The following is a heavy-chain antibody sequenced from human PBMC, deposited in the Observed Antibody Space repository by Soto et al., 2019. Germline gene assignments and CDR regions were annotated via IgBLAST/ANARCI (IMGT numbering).Heavy chain of an antibody. Sequence: GGSLRLSCTASGFTVSNSYMSWVRQAPGKGLEWVSVIYSGGYTYYADSGRGRFTISRDNSKNTLYVQMNSLRAEDTAMYYCARGVDSWNYFESWGQGTLVTVSS. D-gene: IGHD3-10*01. CDR1: GFTVSNSY. CDR3: ARGVDSWNYFES. V-gene: IGHV3-66*01. J-gene: IGHJ4*02. CDR2: IYSGGYT.